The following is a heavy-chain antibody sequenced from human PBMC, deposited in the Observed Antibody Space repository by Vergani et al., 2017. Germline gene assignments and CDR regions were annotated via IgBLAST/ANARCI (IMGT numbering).Heavy chain of an antibody. CDR2: IRYDGSNK. V-gene: IGHV3-30*02. CDR3: AKDLGGVFDY. D-gene: IGHD3-16*01. CDR1: GFTFSSYG. J-gene: IGHJ4*02. Sequence: QVQLVESGGGVVQPGGSLRLSCAASGFTFSSYGMHWVRQAPGKGLEWVAFIRYDGSNKYYADSVKGRFTISRDNSKNTLYLQMNSLRAEDTAVYYCAKDLGGVFDYWGQGTLVTVSS.